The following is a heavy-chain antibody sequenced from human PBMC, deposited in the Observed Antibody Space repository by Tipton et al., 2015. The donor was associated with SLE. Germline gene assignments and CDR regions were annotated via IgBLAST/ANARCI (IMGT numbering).Heavy chain of an antibody. J-gene: IGHJ4*02. CDR2: IYVGGGT. CDR3: ARRAGDSYNAPFDY. V-gene: IGHV4-61*09. D-gene: IGHD5-24*01. Sequence: LSLTCTVSGGPISSGSYYWSWVRQPAGRGLEWIGYIYVGGGTHYNPSLKTRVTISLDTSKNQFSLNLSSVTAADTAVYYCARRAGDSYNAPFDYWGQGNLVTVSS. CDR1: GGPISSGSYY.